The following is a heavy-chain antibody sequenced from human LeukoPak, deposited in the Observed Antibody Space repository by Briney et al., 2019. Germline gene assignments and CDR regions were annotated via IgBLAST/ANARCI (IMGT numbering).Heavy chain of an antibody. Sequence: GGSLRLSCAASGYTFSSYEMNWVREAPGKGLEWVSYISSSGSTIYYADSVKGRFTISRDNAKNSLYLQMNSLRAEDTAVYYCARESNYYGSGSEFDYWGQGTLVTVSS. J-gene: IGHJ4*02. D-gene: IGHD3-10*01. V-gene: IGHV3-48*03. CDR1: GYTFSSYE. CDR2: ISSSGSTI. CDR3: ARESNYYGSGSEFDY.